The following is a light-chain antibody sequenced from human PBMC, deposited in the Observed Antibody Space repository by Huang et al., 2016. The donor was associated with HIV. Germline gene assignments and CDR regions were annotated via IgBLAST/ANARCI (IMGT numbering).Light chain of an antibody. Sequence: DIQMTQSPSTLSASVGDRVTITCRASQSISSLLAWYQQKPGKAPNILIYKSSNLKTGAPSRFSGRGSGTEFTLTISSLQPDDFATYFCQQYSTYSWTFGQGTKVEL. J-gene: IGKJ1*01. V-gene: IGKV1-5*03. CDR2: KSS. CDR1: QSISSL. CDR3: QQYSTYSWT.